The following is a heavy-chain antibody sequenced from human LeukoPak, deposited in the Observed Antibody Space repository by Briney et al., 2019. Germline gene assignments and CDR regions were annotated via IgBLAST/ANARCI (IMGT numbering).Heavy chain of an antibody. V-gene: IGHV4-4*07. J-gene: IGHJ3*02. CDR3: ARGHRHYSSGWYGHDAFDI. D-gene: IGHD6-19*01. CDR2: IYTSGST. Sequence: SSETLSLTCTVSGGSISSYDWSWIRQPTGKGLEWIGRIYTSGSTNYNPSLKSRVTISVDKSKNQFSLKLSTVTAAGTAVYYCARGHRHYSSGWYGHDAFDIWGQGTMVTVSS. CDR1: GGSISSYD.